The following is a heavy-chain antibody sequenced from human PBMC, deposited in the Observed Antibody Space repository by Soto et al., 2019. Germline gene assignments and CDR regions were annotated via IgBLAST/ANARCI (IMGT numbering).Heavy chain of an antibody. Sequence: SETQQQTYDQYGGSFRSYASAWIIPTLGTWLEWTGQNNHSGSTNYNPSLKSRVTISVETSKNQFSLKLSSVTAADTAVYYCARSCPLGWPFRLSSSSFCYWGQGTLVTVS. J-gene: IGHJ4*02. D-gene: IGHD6-6*01. CDR1: GGSFRSYA. CDR2: NNHSGST. CDR3: ARSCPLGWPFRLSSSSFCY. V-gene: IGHV4-34*01.